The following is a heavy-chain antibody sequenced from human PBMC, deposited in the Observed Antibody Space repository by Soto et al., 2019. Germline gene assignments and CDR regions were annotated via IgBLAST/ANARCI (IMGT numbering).Heavy chain of an antibody. Sequence: SVKVSCKTSGFTFSTSAVHWVRQARGHRLQWIGWIDVGSGNANYAQMLQERVTISRDMSTSTAYMELSSLRPEDTAVYYCARDRHIAAAGTRYYYYGMDVWGQGTTVTVSS. D-gene: IGHD6-13*01. J-gene: IGHJ6*02. V-gene: IGHV1-58*01. CDR2: IDVGSGNA. CDR1: GFTFSTSA. CDR3: ARDRHIAAAGTRYYYYGMDV.